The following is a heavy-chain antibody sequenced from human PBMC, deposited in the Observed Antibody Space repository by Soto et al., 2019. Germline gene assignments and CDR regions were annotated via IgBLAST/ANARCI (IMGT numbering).Heavy chain of an antibody. Sequence: QVQLVESGGGVVQPGKSLRLSCAASGFTFSSFGMHWVRQAPGKGLEWVAVIWYDGSNKYYADSVKGRFTISRDNSKNTVFLQMNSLRAEDTAVYYCARATSTIIPGDSWGQGTLVTVSS. V-gene: IGHV3-33*01. CDR2: IWYDGSNK. J-gene: IGHJ4*02. D-gene: IGHD3-22*01. CDR1: GFTFSSFG. CDR3: ARATSTIIPGDS.